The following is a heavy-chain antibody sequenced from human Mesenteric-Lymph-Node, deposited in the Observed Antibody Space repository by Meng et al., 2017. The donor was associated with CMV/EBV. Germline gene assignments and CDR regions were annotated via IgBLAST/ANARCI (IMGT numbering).Heavy chain of an antibody. V-gene: IGHV1-3*01. D-gene: IGHD5-12*01. CDR1: GYTFTNYA. J-gene: IGHJ4*02. CDR3: AKQNSGYDSGGGDY. Sequence: SGYTFTNYAIHWVRQAPGQGLEWMGWIDGGSGNTKYSQKFQGRVTLTRDTSASTVYMELSSLRSEDTAVYYCAKQNSGYDSGGGDYWGQGTLVTVSS. CDR2: IDGGSGNT.